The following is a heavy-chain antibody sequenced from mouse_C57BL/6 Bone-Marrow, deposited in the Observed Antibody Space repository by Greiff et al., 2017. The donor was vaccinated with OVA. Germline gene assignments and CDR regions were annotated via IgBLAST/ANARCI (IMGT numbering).Heavy chain of an antibody. CDR1: GFTFSDYG. D-gene: IGHD1-1*01. V-gene: IGHV5-17*01. CDR3: ARNYGSSYGYFDV. Sequence: EVKLMESGGGLVKPGGSLKLSCAASGFTFSDYGMHWVRQAPEKGLEWVAYISSGSSTIYYADTVKGRFTISRDNAKNILFLQMTSLRSEDTAMYYCARNYGSSYGYFDVWGTGTTVTVSS. J-gene: IGHJ1*03. CDR2: ISSGSSTI.